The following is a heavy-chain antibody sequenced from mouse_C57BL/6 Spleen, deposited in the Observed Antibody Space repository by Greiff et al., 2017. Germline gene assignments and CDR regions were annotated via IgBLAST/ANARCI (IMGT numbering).Heavy chain of an antibody. D-gene: IGHD1-1*01. Sequence: EVMLVESGGGLVQPGGSLSLSCAASGFTFTDYYMSWVRQPPGKALEWLGFIRNKANGYTTEYSASVKGRFTISRDNSQSILYLQMNALRAEDSATYYCARYEGDYYGSSFDYWGQGTTLTVSS. J-gene: IGHJ2*01. V-gene: IGHV7-3*01. CDR3: ARYEGDYYGSSFDY. CDR1: GFTFTDYY. CDR2: IRNKANGYTT.